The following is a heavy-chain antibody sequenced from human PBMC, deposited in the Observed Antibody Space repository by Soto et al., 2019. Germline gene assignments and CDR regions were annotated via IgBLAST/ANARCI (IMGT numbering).Heavy chain of an antibody. J-gene: IGHJ6*02. CDR2: IYYSGST. CDR3: AQGKTTGYYYGMDV. CDR1: GGSISSGAYY. Sequence: SETLSLTCTVSGGSISSGAYYWSWIRQPPGKGLEWIGYIYYSGSTYYNPSLKSRVTISVDTSKNQFSLKLSSVTAADTAVYYCAQGKTTGYYYGMDVWGQGTTVTVSS. V-gene: IGHV4-30-4*01. D-gene: IGHD1-1*01.